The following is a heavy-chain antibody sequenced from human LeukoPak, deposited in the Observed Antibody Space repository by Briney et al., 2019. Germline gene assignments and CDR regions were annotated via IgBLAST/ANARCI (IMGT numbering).Heavy chain of an antibody. V-gene: IGHV1-2*02. CDR3: ARETLEYYDILTGYYMFVY. D-gene: IGHD3-9*01. CDR1: GYTFTGYY. CDR2: INPNSGGT. J-gene: IGHJ4*02. Sequence: GASVKVSCKASGYTFTGYYMHWVRQAPGQGLEWMGWINPNSGGTNYAQKFQGRVTMTRDTSISTAYMELSRLRSDDTAVYYCARETLEYYDILTGYYMFVYWGQGTLVTVSS.